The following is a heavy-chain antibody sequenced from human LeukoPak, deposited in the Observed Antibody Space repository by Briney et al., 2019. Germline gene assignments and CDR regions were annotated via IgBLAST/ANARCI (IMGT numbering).Heavy chain of an antibody. D-gene: IGHD1-26*01. J-gene: IGHJ5*02. CDR1: GGSISSYY. CDR3: ARQRGSGSYNWFDP. Sequence: SETLSLTCTVSGGSISSYYWSWIRQPPGKGPEWIGYIYYSGSTNYNPSLKSRVTISVDTSKNQFSLKLSSVTAADTAVYYCARQRGSGSYNWFDPWGQGTLVTVSS. V-gene: IGHV4-59*01. CDR2: IYYSGST.